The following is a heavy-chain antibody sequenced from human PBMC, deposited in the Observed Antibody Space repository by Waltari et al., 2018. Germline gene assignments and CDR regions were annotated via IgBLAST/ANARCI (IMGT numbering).Heavy chain of an antibody. D-gene: IGHD2-15*01. CDR2: INHSGST. J-gene: IGHJ4*02. V-gene: IGHV4-34*01. CDR3: ARGRTVVRGIFDY. CDR1: GGSFSGYY. Sequence: QLQQWGAGLLKPSETLSLTCAVYGGSFSGYYWSWIRQPPGKGLEWIGEINHSGSTNYNPSLKSRVTISVDTSKNQFSLKLSSVTAADTAVYYCARGRTVVRGIFDYWGQGTLVTVSS.